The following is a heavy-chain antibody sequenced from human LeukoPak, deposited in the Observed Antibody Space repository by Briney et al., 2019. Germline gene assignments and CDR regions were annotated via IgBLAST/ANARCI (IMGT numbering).Heavy chain of an antibody. CDR3: ARDPDGSGAGY. V-gene: IGHV4-30-2*01. CDR1: GGSISSGGYY. D-gene: IGHD3-10*01. J-gene: IGHJ4*02. CDR2: IYHSGST. Sequence: RSSQTLSLTCTVSGGSISSGGYYWSWIRQPPGKGLEWIGYIYHSGSTYYNPSLKSRVTISVDRSKNQFSLKLSSVTAADTAVYYCARDPDGSGAGYWGQGTQVTVSS.